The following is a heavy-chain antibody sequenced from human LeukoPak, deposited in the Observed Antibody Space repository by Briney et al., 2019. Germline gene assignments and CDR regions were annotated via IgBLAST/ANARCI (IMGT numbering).Heavy chain of an antibody. CDR3: ARVGVVVAATGNLWFDP. CDR1: GFTLSGFE. CDR2: ISSSGTTI. J-gene: IGHJ5*02. D-gene: IGHD2-15*01. V-gene: IGHV3-48*03. Sequence: GGSLRLSCAASGFTLSGFEMNWVPHAPGKGLECVSYISSSGTTIYYTHSVKRRFTISRDNAKNSLYLQMNSLRAEDTAVYYCARVGVVVAATGNLWFDPWGQGTLVTVSS.